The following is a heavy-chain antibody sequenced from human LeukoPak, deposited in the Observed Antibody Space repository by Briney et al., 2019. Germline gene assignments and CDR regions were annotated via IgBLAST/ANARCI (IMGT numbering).Heavy chain of an antibody. D-gene: IGHD3-22*01. V-gene: IGHV1-2*02. CDR2: INPNSGGT. Sequence: ASVKVSCKASGYTFTGYYMHWVRQAPGQGLEWMGWINPNSGGTNYAQKFQGRVTMTRDTSISTAYMELSRLRSEDTAVYYCAREGYYDSSGYQVWGQGTLVTVSS. CDR1: GYTFTGYY. CDR3: AREGYYDSSGYQV. J-gene: IGHJ4*02.